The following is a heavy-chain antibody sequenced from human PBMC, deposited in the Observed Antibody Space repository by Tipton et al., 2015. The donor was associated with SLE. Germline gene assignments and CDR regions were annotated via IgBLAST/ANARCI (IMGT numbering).Heavy chain of an antibody. CDR1: GGSISSSSYY. CDR3: ARDLNPAVAGTFDI. Sequence: TLSLTCTVSGGSISSSSYYWGWIRQPPGKGLEWIGSIYHSGSTYYNPSLKSRVTISVDTSKNQFSLKLSSVTAADTAVYYCARDLNPAVAGTFDIWGQGTMVTVSS. J-gene: IGHJ3*02. V-gene: IGHV4-39*07. CDR2: IYHSGST. D-gene: IGHD3-10*01.